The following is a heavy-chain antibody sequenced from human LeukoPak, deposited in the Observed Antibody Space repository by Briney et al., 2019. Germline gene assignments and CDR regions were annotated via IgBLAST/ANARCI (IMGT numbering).Heavy chain of an antibody. CDR2: VSSSGII. J-gene: IGHJ4*02. CDR3: ARQDVSSSYYGLDY. CDR1: GGSISSYY. Sequence: PSETLSLTCTVSGGSISSYYWSWIRHPAGKGLQWIGRVSSSGIINYSPSLQSRVTMSIDTSRNQFSLKLSSVTAADTAIYYCARQDVSSSYYGLDYWGQGILVTVSS. D-gene: IGHD1-26*01. V-gene: IGHV4-4*07.